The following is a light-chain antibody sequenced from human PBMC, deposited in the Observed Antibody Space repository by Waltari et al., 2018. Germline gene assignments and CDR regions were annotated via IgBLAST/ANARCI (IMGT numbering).Light chain of an antibody. CDR1: QGINTY. CDR2: GAS. CDR3: QQVNSHPQT. Sequence: DIQLTQSPSFLSASVGDRVSITCRASQGINTYLAWYQQKPGKAPRLLIYGASTLQSGVPSRFSGSGSGTQFILTISSLQAEDFATYHCQQVNSHPQTFGQGTRLEIE. V-gene: IGKV1-9*01. J-gene: IGKJ5*01.